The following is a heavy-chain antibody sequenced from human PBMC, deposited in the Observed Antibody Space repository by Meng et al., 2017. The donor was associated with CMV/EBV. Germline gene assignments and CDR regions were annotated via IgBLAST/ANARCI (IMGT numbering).Heavy chain of an antibody. V-gene: IGHV6-1*01. Sequence: LRLSCAISGDSVSSNSAAWNWIRQSPSRGLEWLGRTYYRSKWYNDYAVSVKSRITINPDTSKNQFSLQLNSVTPEYTAVYYCARGGGDTAMVDYWGQGTLVTVSS. CDR2: TYYRSKWYN. J-gene: IGHJ4*02. D-gene: IGHD5-18*01. CDR3: ARGGGDTAMVDY. CDR1: GDSVSSNSAA.